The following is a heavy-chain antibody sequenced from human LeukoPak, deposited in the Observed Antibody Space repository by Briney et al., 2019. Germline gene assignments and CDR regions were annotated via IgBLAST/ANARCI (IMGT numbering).Heavy chain of an antibody. CDR2: TYYRSKWYN. D-gene: IGHD5-18*01. CDR1: GDSVSSNSAA. J-gene: IGHJ6*02. Sequence: SQTLSLTCAISGDSVSSNSAAWNWIRQSPSRGLEWLGGTYYRSKWYNDYAVSVKSRITINPDTSKNQFSLQLNSVTPEDTAVYYCARDSPESDTAMDISYYYYYYGMDVWGQGTTVTVSS. V-gene: IGHV6-1*01. CDR3: ARDSPESDTAMDISYYYYYYGMDV.